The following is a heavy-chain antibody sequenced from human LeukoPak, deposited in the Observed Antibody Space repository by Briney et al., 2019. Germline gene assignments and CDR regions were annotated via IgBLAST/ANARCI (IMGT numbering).Heavy chain of an antibody. J-gene: IGHJ6*03. CDR1: GGSFSGYY. V-gene: IGHV4-59*01. CDR2: IYYSGST. D-gene: IGHD2-15*01. Sequence: SETLSLTCAVYGGSFSGYYWSWIRQPPGKGLEWIGYIYYSGSTNYNPSLKSRVTISVDTSKNQFSLKLSSVTAADTAVYYCARSVEGYCSGGSCYSYYYYMDVWGKGTTVTVSS. CDR3: ARSVEGYCSGGSCYSYYYYMDV.